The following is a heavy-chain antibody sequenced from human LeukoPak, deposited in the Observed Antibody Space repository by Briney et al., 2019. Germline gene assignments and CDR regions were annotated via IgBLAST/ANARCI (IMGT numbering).Heavy chain of an antibody. Sequence: GRSLRLSCAASGLTFSSYGMHWVRQAPGKGLEWVAVISYDGSNKYHADSVKGRFTISRDNSKNTLYLQMNSLRAEDTAVYYCANSRSPVPAAIYFSDGMDVWGQGTTVTVSS. CDR1: GLTFSSYG. D-gene: IGHD2-2*02. J-gene: IGHJ6*02. CDR3: ANSRSPVPAAIYFSDGMDV. CDR2: ISYDGSNK. V-gene: IGHV3-30*18.